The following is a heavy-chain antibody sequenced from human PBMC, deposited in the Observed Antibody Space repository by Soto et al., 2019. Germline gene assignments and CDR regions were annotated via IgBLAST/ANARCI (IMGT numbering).Heavy chain of an antibody. Sequence: QPGGSLRLSCAASGFTFRTYAMSWVRQAPGKGPEWVSGISASGGSTYYADSVKGRFTISRDNSKNTLYLQMNSLRAEDTAVYYCAKVEGKTQGYCSGGSCYHPGPFDYWGQGTLVTVSS. CDR3: AKVEGKTQGYCSGGSCYHPGPFDY. V-gene: IGHV3-23*01. CDR1: GFTFRTYA. D-gene: IGHD2-15*01. CDR2: ISASGGST. J-gene: IGHJ4*02.